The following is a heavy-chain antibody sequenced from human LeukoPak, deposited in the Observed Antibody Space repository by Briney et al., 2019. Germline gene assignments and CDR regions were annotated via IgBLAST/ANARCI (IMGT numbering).Heavy chain of an antibody. CDR3: ARAPGGHGWLRSSYYFDY. J-gene: IGHJ4*02. CDR2: INHSGST. Sequence: PSETLSLTCAVYGGSFSGYYWSWIRQPPGKGLEWIGEINHSGSTNYNPSLKSRVTISVDTSKNQFSLKLSSVTAADTAVYYCARAPGGHGWLRSSYYFDYWGQGTLVTVSS. CDR1: GGSFSGYY. V-gene: IGHV4-34*01. D-gene: IGHD5-12*01.